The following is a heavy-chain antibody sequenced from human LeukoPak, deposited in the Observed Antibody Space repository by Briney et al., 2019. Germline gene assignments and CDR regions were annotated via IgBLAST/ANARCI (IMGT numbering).Heavy chain of an antibody. CDR3: ARGEVEMPTTLVTLGY. Sequence: ASVKVSCKASGYTFTGYYIHWVRQAPGQGLEWMGWINANSGGTNYARKFQGRVTMSRDTSITTAYMELSRLRSDDTAVYYCARGEVEMPTTLVTLGYWGQGTLVTVSS. J-gene: IGHJ4*02. D-gene: IGHD5-24*01. CDR1: GYTFTGYY. V-gene: IGHV1-2*02. CDR2: INANSGGT.